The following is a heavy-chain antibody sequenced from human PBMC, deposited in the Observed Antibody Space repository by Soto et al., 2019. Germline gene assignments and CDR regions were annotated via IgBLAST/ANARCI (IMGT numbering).Heavy chain of an antibody. V-gene: IGHV3-7*04. D-gene: IGHD2-21*01. J-gene: IGHJ4*02. CDR2: IKQDGSEK. CDR1: GFTCSTYW. Sequence: EVQLVESGGGLVQPGGSLRLSCAASGFTCSTYWMTWVRQAPGKGLEWVANIKQDGSEKYYVDSVKGRFTISRDNAKNSWYLQMNSLRAEDTGVYYCAGALWANLWDYWGQGTLVTVSS. CDR3: AGALWANLWDY.